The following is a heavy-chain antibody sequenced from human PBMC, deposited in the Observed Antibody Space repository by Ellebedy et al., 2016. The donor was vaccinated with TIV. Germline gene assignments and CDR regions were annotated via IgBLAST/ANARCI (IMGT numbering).Heavy chain of an antibody. D-gene: IGHD3/OR15-3a*01. CDR1: GFTFYSHD. V-gene: IGHV3-23*01. J-gene: IGHJ4*02. CDR2: ISGGGDST. CDR3: ARRSTDFAFDS. Sequence: PGGSLRLSCATSGFTFYSHDVNWVRQAPGKGLEWVSGISGGGDSTYYADSVKGRFTVSSDKSKNMLYLQMNSLRAEDTAVYFCARRSTDFAFDSWGQGTLVTVSS.